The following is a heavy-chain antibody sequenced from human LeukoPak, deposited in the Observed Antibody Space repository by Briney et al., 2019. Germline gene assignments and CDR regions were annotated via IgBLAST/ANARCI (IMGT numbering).Heavy chain of an antibody. CDR2: IHYSARI. V-gene: IGHV4-38-2*02. CDR1: GYSISSGYY. Sequence: PSETLSLTCTVSGYSISSGYYWGWIRQPPGKGLEWIGSIHYSARIYYNPSLKSRLTISLDTSRNQFSLKLTSVTAADTAVYYCAKSNGYGLVDIWGQGTMVTVSS. D-gene: IGHD3-10*01. J-gene: IGHJ3*02. CDR3: AKSNGYGLVDI.